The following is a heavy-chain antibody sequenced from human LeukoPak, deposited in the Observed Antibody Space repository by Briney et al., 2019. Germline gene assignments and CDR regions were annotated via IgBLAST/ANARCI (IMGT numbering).Heavy chain of an antibody. D-gene: IGHD2-8*02. V-gene: IGHV4-59*01. CDR2: IYYSGST. CDR3: ARDSFTWYY. J-gene: IGHJ4*02. Sequence: SETLSLTGTVSGVSISSYYWTWIRQPPGKGLEWIGNIYYSGSTNYNPSLKSRLTISVDTSKNQFSLKLSSVTAADTAVYYCARDSFTWYYWGQGTLVTVSS. CDR1: GVSISSYY.